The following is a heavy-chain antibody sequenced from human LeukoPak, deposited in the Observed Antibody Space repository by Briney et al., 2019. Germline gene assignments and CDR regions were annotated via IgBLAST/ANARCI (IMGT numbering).Heavy chain of an antibody. V-gene: IGHV4-39*01. D-gene: IGHD2-21*01. J-gene: IGHJ5*02. CDR2: IYYSGST. CDR3: ARRAYCGGDCYTFDP. Sequence: PSETLSLTCTVSGGSISSSSYYWGWIRQPPGKGLEWIGSIYYSGSTYYNPSLKSRVTISVDTSKNQFSLKLSSVTAADTAVYYCARRAYCGGDCYTFDPWGQGTLVTVSS. CDR1: GGSISSSSYY.